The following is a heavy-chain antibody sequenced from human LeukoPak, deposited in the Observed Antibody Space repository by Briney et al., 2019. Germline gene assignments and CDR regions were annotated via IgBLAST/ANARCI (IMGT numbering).Heavy chain of an antibody. J-gene: IGHJ4*02. CDR1: GFTFSSYA. CDR3: ARDQTSSGPYDF. D-gene: IGHD6-19*01. V-gene: IGHV3-30*04. CDR2: ISYDGSNK. Sequence: GGSLRLSCAASGFTFSSYAMHWVRQAPGKGLEWVAVISYDGSNKYYADSVKGRFTISRDNSKNTLYLQMNSLRPEDTAVYYCARDQTSSGPYDFWGQGTLVTVSS.